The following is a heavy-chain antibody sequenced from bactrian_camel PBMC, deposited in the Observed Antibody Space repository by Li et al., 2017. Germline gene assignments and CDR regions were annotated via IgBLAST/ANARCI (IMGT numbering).Heavy chain of an antibody. CDR3: ARDVYKPIVAGNAVCGY. CDR2: IHSTGSNT. CDR1: GFTFSNYY. V-gene: IGHV3S6*01. Sequence: VQLVESGGGLVQPGESLRLSCAASGFTFSNYYMNWVRQAPGKGLEWVSSIHSTGSNTYYADSVKGRFTVSRDNAKNTVYLQMNGLKVEDTAVCYCARDVYKPIVAGNAVCGYWGQGTQVTVS. J-gene: IGHJ4*01. D-gene: IGHD6*01.